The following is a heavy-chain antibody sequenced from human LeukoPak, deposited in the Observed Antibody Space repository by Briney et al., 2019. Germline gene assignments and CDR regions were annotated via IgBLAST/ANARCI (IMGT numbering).Heavy chain of an antibody. J-gene: IGHJ6*02. D-gene: IGHD6-19*01. V-gene: IGHV1-46*01. CDR1: GYTFTSYY. CDR2: INPSGGST. CDR3: ARDLGFDSSGWYFDYYYGMDV. Sequence: ASVKVSCKASGYTFTSYYKHWVRQAPGQGLEWMGIINPSGGSTSYAQKFQGRVTMTRNTSTSTVYMELSSLRSEDTAVYYCARDLGFDSSGWYFDYYYGMDVWGQGTTVTVSS.